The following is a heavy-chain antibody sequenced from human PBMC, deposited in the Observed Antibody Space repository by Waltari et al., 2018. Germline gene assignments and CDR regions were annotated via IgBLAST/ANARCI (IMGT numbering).Heavy chain of an antibody. CDR3: ARWPSRRQYCSSTSCYLPFDY. CDR2: ISAYNGNT. CDR1: GYTFTSYG. D-gene: IGHD2-2*01. Sequence: QVQLVQSGAEVKKPGASVKVSCKASGYTFTSYGISWVRQAPGQGLEWMGWISAYNGNTNYAQKLQGRVTMTTDTSTSTAYMELRSLRSDDTAVYYCARWPSRRQYCSSTSCYLPFDYWGQGTLVTVSS. V-gene: IGHV1-18*01. J-gene: IGHJ4*02.